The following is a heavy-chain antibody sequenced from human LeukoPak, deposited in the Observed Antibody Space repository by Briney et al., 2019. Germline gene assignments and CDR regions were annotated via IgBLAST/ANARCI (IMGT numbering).Heavy chain of an antibody. D-gene: IGHD2-15*01. CDR1: VSSMGGHY. CDR2: FYFGEST. V-gene: IGHV4-59*11. J-gene: IGHJ4*02. CDR3: VKCLMTPEVVGYFEY. Sequence: SETLSLTCSVAVSSMGGHYGGCIRQPPGKTLEWIGYFYFGESTNYNPSLKSRVSMSVDTSKNQFSLKLSSVSAADTAVYYGVKCLMTPEVVGYFEYWGQGSLVTVSS.